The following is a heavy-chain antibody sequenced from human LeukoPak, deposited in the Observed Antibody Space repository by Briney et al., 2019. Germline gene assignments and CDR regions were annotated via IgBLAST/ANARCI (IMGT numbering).Heavy chain of an antibody. CDR2: IYPGDSDT. D-gene: IGHD2-2*01. V-gene: IGHV5-51*01. CDR3: ARQYCSSTSCIDAFDI. J-gene: IGHJ3*02. Sequence: GESPKISCKGSGYSFTSYWIGWVRQMPGKGLEWMGIIYPGDSDTRYSPSFQGQVTISADKSISTAYLQWSSLKASDTAMYYCARQYCSSTSCIDAFDIWGQGTMVTVSS. CDR1: GYSFTSYW.